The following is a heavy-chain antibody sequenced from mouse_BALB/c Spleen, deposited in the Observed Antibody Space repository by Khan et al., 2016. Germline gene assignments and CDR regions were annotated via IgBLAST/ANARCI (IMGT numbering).Heavy chain of an antibody. V-gene: IGHV1S81*02. CDR2: INPSNGGT. D-gene: IGHD2-3*01. J-gene: IGHJ3*01. CDR1: GYIFTTYY. Sequence: QVLLQQPGAELVKPGASVILSCKASGYIFTTYYIYWVKQRPGQGLEWIGGINPSNGGTNFNEKFKSKATLTVDKSSNTAYMQLSSLTSENSAIYYCARSADGHYPFAYWGQGTLVTVSA. CDR3: ARSADGHYPFAY.